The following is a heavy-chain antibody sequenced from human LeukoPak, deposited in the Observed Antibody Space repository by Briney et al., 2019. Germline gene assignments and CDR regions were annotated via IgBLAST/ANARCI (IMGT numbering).Heavy chain of an antibody. V-gene: IGHV3-7*01. Sequence: PGGSLRLSCAGSGFTFSSYWMSWVRQAPGKGLEWVANIKQDGSEKYYVDSVKGRFTISRDNAKNSLYLQMNSLRAEDTAVYYCARDLPTVLDYWGQGTLVTVSS. CDR3: ARDLPTVLDY. CDR1: GFTFSSYW. D-gene: IGHD4-11*01. CDR2: IKQDGSEK. J-gene: IGHJ4*02.